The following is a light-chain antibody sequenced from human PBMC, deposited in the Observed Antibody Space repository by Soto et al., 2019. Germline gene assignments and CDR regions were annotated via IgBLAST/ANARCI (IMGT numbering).Light chain of an antibody. J-gene: IGLJ2*01. CDR1: SSNIGSNT. CDR2: SNN. Sequence: QSVLTQPPSASGTPGQRVTISCSGSSSNIGSNTVNWYQQLPGTAPKLLIYSNNQRPAGVPDRFSGSKSGTSASLAISGLQSEDEADYYCAARDDSLNGPVFGGGTKLTLL. CDR3: AARDDSLNGPV. V-gene: IGLV1-44*01.